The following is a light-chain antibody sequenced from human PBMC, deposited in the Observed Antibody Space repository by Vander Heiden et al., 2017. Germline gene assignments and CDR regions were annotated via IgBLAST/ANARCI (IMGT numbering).Light chain of an antibody. CDR1: NIGSKN. Sequence: SYVLTQPPSVSVAPGQTARIPCGGNNIGSKNVYWYQQKPGLAPVLVVYDDSDRPSGIPDRFSDSNSGSTATLTISRVEAGDEADYYCQVWDSSSDHRVFGGGTKLTVL. CDR3: QVWDSSSDHRV. J-gene: IGLJ3*02. V-gene: IGLV3-21*02. CDR2: DDS.